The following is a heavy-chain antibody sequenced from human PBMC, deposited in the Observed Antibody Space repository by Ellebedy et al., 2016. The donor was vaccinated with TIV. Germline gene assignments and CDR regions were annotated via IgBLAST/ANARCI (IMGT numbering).Heavy chain of an antibody. J-gene: IGHJ3*02. Sequence: MPSETLSLTCTVPGGSINSGDYSWSWIRQPPGKGLEWFGYIYYSGSAYYNSSLKGRVKISVDRSKKQISLELNSVTAADTAVYFCARGLTGNAFDIWGQGTMVTVSS. D-gene: IGHD1-20*01. V-gene: IGHV4-30-4*01. CDR3: ARGLTGNAFDI. CDR2: IYYSGSA. CDR1: GGSINSGDYS.